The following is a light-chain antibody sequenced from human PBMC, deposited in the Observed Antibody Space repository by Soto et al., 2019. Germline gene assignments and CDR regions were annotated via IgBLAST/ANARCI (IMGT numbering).Light chain of an antibody. CDR1: SSGIGTFNL. CDR2: EVN. V-gene: IGLV2-23*02. CDR3: YSFAGVNTQ. Sequence: QSALTQPASVSGSPGQSIAISCTGNSSGIGTFNLVSWYQQHPGKAPKLIIYEVNKRPSEISSRFSGSKSGNTASLTISGLRAEDEADYYCYSFAGVNTQFGGGTKVTVL. J-gene: IGLJ2*01.